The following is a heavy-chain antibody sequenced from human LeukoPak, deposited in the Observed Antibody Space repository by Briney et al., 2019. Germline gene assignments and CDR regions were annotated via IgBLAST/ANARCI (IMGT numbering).Heavy chain of an antibody. D-gene: IGHD5-18*01. J-gene: IGHJ6*02. CDR1: GGSFSGYY. V-gene: IGHV4-34*01. Sequence: SETLSLTCAVYGGSFSGYYWSWTRQPPGKGLEWIGEINHSGSTNYNPSLKSRVTISVDTSKNQFSLKLSSVTAADTAVYYCARGYSYGYHHYYYGMDVWGQGTTVTVSS. CDR2: INHSGST. CDR3: ARGYSYGYHHYYYGMDV.